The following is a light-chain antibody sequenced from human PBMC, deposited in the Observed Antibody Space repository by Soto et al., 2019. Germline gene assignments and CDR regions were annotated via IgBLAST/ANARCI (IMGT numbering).Light chain of an antibody. J-gene: IGLJ2*01. CDR3: QSYDISLSGSRV. Sequence: QSVLTQPPSVSGAPGQRVTISCTGSTSNIGAGYDVHWYQQLPGTAPKLLIYANTNRPSGVPDRFSGSKSGTSATLAITGLQAEDEADYYCQSYDISLSGSRVFGGGTQLTVL. V-gene: IGLV1-40*01. CDR1: TSNIGAGYD. CDR2: ANT.